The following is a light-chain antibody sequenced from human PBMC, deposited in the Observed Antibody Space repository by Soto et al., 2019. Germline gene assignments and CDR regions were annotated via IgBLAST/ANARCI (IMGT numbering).Light chain of an antibody. Sequence: QSVLTQPASVSGSPGQSITISCTGTSSDVGGYNSVSWFQQHPSKAPKLIIYEVSHRPSGVSIRFSGSKSGNTASLTISGLQAEDEADYYCNSYRHRTTLVFGTGTKLTVL. CDR2: EVS. V-gene: IGLV2-14*01. CDR1: SSDVGGYNS. CDR3: NSYRHRTTLV. J-gene: IGLJ1*01.